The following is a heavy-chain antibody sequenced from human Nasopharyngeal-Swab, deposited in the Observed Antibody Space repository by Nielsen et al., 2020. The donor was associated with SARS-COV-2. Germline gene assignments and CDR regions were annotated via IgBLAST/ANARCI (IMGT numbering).Heavy chain of an antibody. CDR2: INHSGST. J-gene: IGHJ4*02. Sequence: WIRQPPGKGLEWIGEINHSGSTNYNPSLKRRVTISVDTSKNQFSLKLSSVTAADTAVYYCARGSLVVVTIAPFDYWGQGTLVTVSS. CDR3: ARGSLVVVTIAPFDY. D-gene: IGHD3-22*01. V-gene: IGHV4-34*01.